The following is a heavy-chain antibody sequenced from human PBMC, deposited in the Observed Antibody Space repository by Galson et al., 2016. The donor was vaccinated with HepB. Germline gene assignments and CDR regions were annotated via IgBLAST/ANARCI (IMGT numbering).Heavy chain of an antibody. CDR1: GYSFTRYY. CDR3: ARDRDYAFNI. Sequence: SVKVSCKASGYSFTRYYVHWVRQAPGQGLEWLGWIKPNNGDTMYADDFQGRVTMASDTSLTTAYLEINRLTSDDSAVYFCARDRDYAFNIWGRGTMVTVSS. V-gene: IGHV1-2*02. D-gene: IGHD5-24*01. CDR2: IKPNNGDT. J-gene: IGHJ3*02.